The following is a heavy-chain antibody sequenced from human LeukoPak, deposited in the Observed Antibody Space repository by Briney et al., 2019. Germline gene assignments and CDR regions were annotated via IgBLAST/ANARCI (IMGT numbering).Heavy chain of an antibody. Sequence: ASVKVSCKASGYTFTGYHVHWVRQAPGQGLEWMGWINPNSGDTNFVQKFQGRVTMTSDTSISTAYMEPSRLRSDDTAVYYCARDAVGVNGYFDYWGQGTLVTVSS. J-gene: IGHJ4*02. CDR3: ARDAVGVNGYFDY. CDR2: INPNSGDT. D-gene: IGHD1-26*01. V-gene: IGHV1-2*02. CDR1: GYTFTGYH.